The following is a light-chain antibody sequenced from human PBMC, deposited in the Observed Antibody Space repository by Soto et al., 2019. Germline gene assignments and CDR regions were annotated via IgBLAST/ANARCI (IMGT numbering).Light chain of an antibody. CDR3: SSYRRTTFPHVV. V-gene: IGLV2-14*01. Sequence: QSVLTQPASVSGSPGQSITISCTGTSSDIGADDFVSWYQHHPDKTPKLIIFEVTYRPTGISHRFSASKSGNTASLTISGLEAEDDAVDYCSSYRRTTFPHVVFGGGTKLTVL. CDR1: SSDIGADDF. CDR2: EVT. J-gene: IGLJ2*01.